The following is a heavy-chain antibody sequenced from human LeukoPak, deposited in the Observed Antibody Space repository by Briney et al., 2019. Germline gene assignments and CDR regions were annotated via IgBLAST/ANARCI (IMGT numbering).Heavy chain of an antibody. V-gene: IGHV1-69*13. D-gene: IGHD2-2*01. Sequence: GASVKVSCKASGGTFSSYAISWVRQAPGQGLEWMGGIIPIFGTANYAQKFQGRGTITADESTSTAYMELSSLRSEDTAVYYCASGSEGLGYCSSTSCYTFDPWGQGTLVTVSS. CDR1: GGTFSSYA. CDR3: ASGSEGLGYCSSTSCYTFDP. CDR2: IIPIFGTA. J-gene: IGHJ5*02.